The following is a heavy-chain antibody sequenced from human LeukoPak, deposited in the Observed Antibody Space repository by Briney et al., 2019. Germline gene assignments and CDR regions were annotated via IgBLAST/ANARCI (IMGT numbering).Heavy chain of an antibody. CDR3: AKEGPGSYYYFDY. Sequence: GGSLRLSCAVSGFTFSDQYMSWIRQAPGKGLEYLSYISGSGSDISYADSVKGRFTVSRDNFKNTLYLQMNSLRAEDTAVYYCAKEGPGSYYYFDYWGQGTLVIVSS. CDR1: GFTFSDQY. V-gene: IGHV3-11*01. CDR2: ISGSGSDI. D-gene: IGHD1-26*01. J-gene: IGHJ4*02.